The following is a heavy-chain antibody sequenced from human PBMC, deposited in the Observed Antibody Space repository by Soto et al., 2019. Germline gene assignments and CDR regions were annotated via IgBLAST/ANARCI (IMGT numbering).Heavy chain of an antibody. J-gene: IGHJ4*02. V-gene: IGHV3-20*04. CDR3: VRGHLAGAGFFDY. D-gene: IGHD3-10*01. CDR2: LSWRGGYI. Sequence: EVQLVESGGGVVRPGGSLRLSCEGSGFTFDDFGLSWVRQRPGKGLEWVSGLSWRGGYIGYAVSVKGRCTISRDNAKKSVYLEMNSLRAEDTALYYCVRGHLAGAGFFDYWGQGTPVTVSS. CDR1: GFTFDDFG.